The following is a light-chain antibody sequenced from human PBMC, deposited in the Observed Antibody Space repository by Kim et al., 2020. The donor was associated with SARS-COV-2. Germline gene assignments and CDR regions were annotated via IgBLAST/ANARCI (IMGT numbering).Light chain of an antibody. Sequence: GQYVTISCTETSSDVGGYNYVSWYQHHPGKAPKLMIYEVTKRPSGVPDRFSGSKSGNTASLTVSGLQAEDEADYYCGSYVGNNNFVFGTGTKVTVL. CDR3: GSYVGNNNFV. J-gene: IGLJ1*01. CDR2: EVT. CDR1: SSDVGGYNY. V-gene: IGLV2-8*01.